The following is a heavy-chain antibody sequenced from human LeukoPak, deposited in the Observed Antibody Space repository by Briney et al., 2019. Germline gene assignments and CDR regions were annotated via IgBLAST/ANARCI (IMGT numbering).Heavy chain of an antibody. CDR2: INHSGST. J-gene: IGHJ4*02. CDR1: GGSFSGYY. CDR3: ARARHYYYDSSGYSLPRLRGNFDY. D-gene: IGHD3-22*01. Sequence: SETLSLTCAVYGGSFSGYYWSWIRQPPGKGLEWIGEINHSGSTNYNPSLKSRVTISVDTSKNQFSLELSSVTAADTAVYYCARARHYYYDSSGYSLPRLRGNFDYWGQGTLVTVSS. V-gene: IGHV4-34*01.